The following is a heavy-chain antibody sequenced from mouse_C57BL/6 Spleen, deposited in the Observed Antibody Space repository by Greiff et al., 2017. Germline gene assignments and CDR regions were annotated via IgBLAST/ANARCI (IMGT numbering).Heavy chain of an antibody. V-gene: IGHV14-3*01. Sequence: EVQRVESVAELVRPGASVKLSCTASGFNIKNTYMHWVKQRPEQGLEWIGRIDPANGNTKYAPKFQGKATITADTSSNTAYLQLSSLTSEDTAIYYCAFITTVVAPYAMDYWGQGTSVTVSS. CDR2: IDPANGNT. J-gene: IGHJ4*01. CDR1: GFNIKNTY. CDR3: AFITTVVAPYAMDY. D-gene: IGHD1-1*01.